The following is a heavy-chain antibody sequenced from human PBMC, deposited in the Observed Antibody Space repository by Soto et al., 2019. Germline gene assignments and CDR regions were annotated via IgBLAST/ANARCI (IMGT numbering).Heavy chain of an antibody. D-gene: IGHD5-18*01. Sequence: ASVKVSCKASGYTFTGYYMHWVRQAPGQGLEWMGWINPNSGGTNYAQKFQGWVTMTRDTSISTAYMELSRLRSDDTAVYYCARGKSGGIQLWPSVMDYWGQGTLVTVSS. CDR1: GYTFTGYY. CDR3: ARGKSGGIQLWPSVMDY. CDR2: INPNSGGT. J-gene: IGHJ4*02. V-gene: IGHV1-2*04.